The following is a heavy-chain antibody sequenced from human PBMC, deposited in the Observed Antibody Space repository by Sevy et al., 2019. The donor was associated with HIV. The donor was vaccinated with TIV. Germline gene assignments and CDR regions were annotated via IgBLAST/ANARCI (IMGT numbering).Heavy chain of an antibody. Sequence: SETLSLTCSVSGGSITNPDYNWSWIRQPPGKGLEWIGYIYYSGNTYYRPSLKSRVLLSIDTSKNQFSLSVNSVTSADTAVYYCARVTGPFGWSDPWGQGTLVTVSS. CDR1: GGSITNPDYN. J-gene: IGHJ5*02. CDR2: IYYSGNT. CDR3: ARVTGPFGWSDP. V-gene: IGHV4-30-4*01. D-gene: IGHD3-9*01.